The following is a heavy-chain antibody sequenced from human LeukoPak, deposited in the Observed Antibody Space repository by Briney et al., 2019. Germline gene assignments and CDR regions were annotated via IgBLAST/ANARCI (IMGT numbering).Heavy chain of an antibody. V-gene: IGHV3-23*01. CDR2: ISGSGGST. Sequence: PGGSLRLSCAASGFTFSSYAMSWVRQAPGKGLEWVSAISGSGGSTYYADSVKGRFTISRDNSKNTLYLQMNSLRAEDTAVYYCGMGIAVAGKVYYYYGMDVWGQGTTVTVSS. D-gene: IGHD6-19*01. CDR3: GMGIAVAGKVYYYYGMDV. J-gene: IGHJ6*02. CDR1: GFTFSSYA.